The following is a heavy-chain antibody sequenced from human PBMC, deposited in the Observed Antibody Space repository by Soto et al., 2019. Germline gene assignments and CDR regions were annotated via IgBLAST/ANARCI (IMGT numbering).Heavy chain of an antibody. D-gene: IGHD6-13*01. Sequence: QVQLQESGPGLVKPSETLSLTFTVPGGSISSYYWSWIRQPPGKGLEWIGYIYYSGRTNYNPSLKSRVPISVDTSKNHFSLKLSSVTTADTAVYYCAGIAAAVGFGVYWGQGTLVTVSS. J-gene: IGHJ4*02. V-gene: IGHV4-59*08. CDR1: GGSISSYY. CDR3: AGIAAAVGFGVY. CDR2: IYYSGRT.